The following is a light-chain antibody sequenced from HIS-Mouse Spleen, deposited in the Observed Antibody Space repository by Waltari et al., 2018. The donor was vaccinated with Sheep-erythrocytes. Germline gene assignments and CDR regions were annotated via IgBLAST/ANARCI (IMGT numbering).Light chain of an antibody. CDR3: QVWDSSSDHPNWV. J-gene: IGLJ3*02. CDR1: NIGSKS. Sequence: SYVLTQPPSVSVAPGKTARITCGGNNIGSKSVHWCQQKPGQAPVLVVYDDSDRPSGIPERFSGSNSGNTATLTISRVEAGDEADYYCQVWDSSSDHPNWVFGGGTKLTVL. CDR2: DDS. V-gene: IGLV3-21*03.